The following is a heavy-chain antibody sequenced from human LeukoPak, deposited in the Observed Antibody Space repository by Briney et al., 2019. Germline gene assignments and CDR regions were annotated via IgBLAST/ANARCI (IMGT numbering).Heavy chain of an antibody. J-gene: IGHJ4*02. CDR1: GFTLSDYY. CDR2: IRSSSDYNI. D-gene: IGHD6-19*01. Sequence: GGSLRLSCAASGFTLSDYYMSWIRQTPGKGLEWLSYIRSSSDYNIYYADSVKGRFTISRDNANNSLYLQLNSLRADDTAVYYCAREESGWYYFDYWGQGTLVTVSS. CDR3: AREESGWYYFDY. V-gene: IGHV3-11*01.